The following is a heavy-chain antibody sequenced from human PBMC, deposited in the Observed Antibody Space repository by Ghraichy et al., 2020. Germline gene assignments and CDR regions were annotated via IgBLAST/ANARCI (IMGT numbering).Heavy chain of an antibody. D-gene: IGHD5-12*01. J-gene: IGHJ6*02. CDR1: GGSIISSNYY. Sequence: SETLSLTCSVSGGSIISSNYYWAWIRQPPGKGLEWIGTIYYSGSTYYNLSLKSRVTISVDSSMNQFSLRLNSVTAADTAVFYCARQVGGYSGYSDYFHGLDVWGQGTTVTVSS. CDR3: ARQVGGYSGYSDYFHGLDV. CDR2: IYYSGST. V-gene: IGHV4-39*01.